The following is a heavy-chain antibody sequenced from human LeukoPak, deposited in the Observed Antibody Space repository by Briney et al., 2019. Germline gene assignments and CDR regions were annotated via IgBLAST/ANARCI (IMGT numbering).Heavy chain of an antibody. Sequence: GESLKISCKGSGYSFTTYWIGWVRQMPGNGLEWMGIIYPGDSDSRYSPSFQGQVTISVDKSISTAYLQWSSLKASDTAMYYCARLITMVRGVIHYYYGMDVWGKGTTVTVSS. V-gene: IGHV5-51*01. D-gene: IGHD3-10*01. J-gene: IGHJ6*04. CDR2: IYPGDSDS. CDR1: GYSFTTYW. CDR3: ARLITMVRGVIHYYYGMDV.